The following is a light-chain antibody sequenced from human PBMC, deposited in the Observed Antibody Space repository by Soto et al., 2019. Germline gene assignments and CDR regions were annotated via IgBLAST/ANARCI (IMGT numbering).Light chain of an antibody. CDR1: QSIVNY. Sequence: IQMTQSPSSLSTSVGDRVTITCRSSQSIVNYLNWYQHKPGRAPKLLISGASTLQNAVPSRFSGSGSGTDFVLTINTLQAEDFATYYCQQSFSTPPSFGQGTKVDIK. CDR3: QQSFSTPPS. CDR2: GAS. V-gene: IGKV1-39*01. J-gene: IGKJ2*01.